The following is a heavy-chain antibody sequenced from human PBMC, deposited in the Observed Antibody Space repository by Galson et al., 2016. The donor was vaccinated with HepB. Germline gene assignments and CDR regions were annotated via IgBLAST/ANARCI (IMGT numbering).Heavy chain of an antibody. V-gene: IGHV3-53*01. CDR1: GFTVSTNY. Sequence: SLRLSCAGSGFTVSTNYMSWVHQAPGKGLEWVSVIYSSGSTYYADSVKGRFTFSRDNSKNTLYLQMNSLRAEDTAVYYCARAWGNYGMDVWGQGTTVTVSS. D-gene: IGHD7-27*01. CDR2: IYSSGST. J-gene: IGHJ6*02. CDR3: ARAWGNYGMDV.